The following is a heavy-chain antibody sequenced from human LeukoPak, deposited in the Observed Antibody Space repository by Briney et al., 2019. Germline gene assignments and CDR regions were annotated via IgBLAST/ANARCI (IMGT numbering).Heavy chain of an antibody. CDR2: ISGYNGNR. CDR1: GYSFTTYG. Sequence: ASVKVSCKASGYSFTTYGISWVRQAPGQGLEWVGWISGYNGNRDYAQKVQDRVTLTTDKPTTTAYMELTSLRSDDTAVYYCARAKAFCCGVNCHDYWGQGTLVTVSS. CDR3: ARAKAFCCGVNCHDY. V-gene: IGHV1-18*01. J-gene: IGHJ4*02. D-gene: IGHD2-15*01.